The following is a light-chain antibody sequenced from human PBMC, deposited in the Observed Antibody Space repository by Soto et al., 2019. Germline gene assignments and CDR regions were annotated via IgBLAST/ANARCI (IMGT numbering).Light chain of an antibody. J-gene: IGLJ1*01. Sequence: SYDLTQPPSVSVAPGQTARITCGGNNIGSKSVHWYQQKPGQAPVLVVYDDNDRPSGIPERFSGSNSGNTATLTISRVEAGDEADYYCQVWDSSSDPSYVFGTGTKVTVL. CDR1: NIGSKS. V-gene: IGLV3-21*02. CDR3: QVWDSSSDPSYV. CDR2: DDN.